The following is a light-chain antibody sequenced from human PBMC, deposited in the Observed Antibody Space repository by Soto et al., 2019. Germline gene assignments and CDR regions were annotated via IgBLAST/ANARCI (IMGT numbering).Light chain of an antibody. J-gene: IGKJ4*01. CDR2: RAS. Sequence: DIQMTQSPSTLSASVGDRVTITCRASQSISNWLAWYQQKPGKAPKLLIYRASSLESGVPSRFSGSGSGTEFTLNISSLQPDDFATYYCQQYNSYSPRLTFGGGTKVETK. CDR1: QSISNW. CDR3: QQYNSYSPRLT. V-gene: IGKV1-5*03.